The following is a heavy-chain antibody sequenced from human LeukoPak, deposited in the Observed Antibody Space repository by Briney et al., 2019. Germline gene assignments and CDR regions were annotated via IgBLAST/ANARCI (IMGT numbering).Heavy chain of an antibody. Sequence: PGRSLRLSCAASGFTLSSHWMGWIRQAPGKGLEWVANIRQDGGETYYVDSVKGRFTFSRDNAKNSLYLQMNSLRVEETAMYYCARWRQSSTWYWLDPWGQGTLVTVSP. CDR3: ARWRQSSTWYWLDP. J-gene: IGHJ5*02. D-gene: IGHD6-13*01. CDR1: GFTLSSHW. CDR2: IRQDGGET. V-gene: IGHV3-7*01.